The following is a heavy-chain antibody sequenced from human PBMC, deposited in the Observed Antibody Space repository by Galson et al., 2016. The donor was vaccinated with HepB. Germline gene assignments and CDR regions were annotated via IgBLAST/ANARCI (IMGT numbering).Heavy chain of an antibody. V-gene: IGHV1-8*01. CDR2: MNTDDGNT. Sequence: SVKVSCKASGYTFTSNHINWVRQTAGQGLEWMGWMNTDDGNTGYGQRFQGRVTMTRNTSIRTAYMELRSLRSEETAVYYCARGDISGWFMDYWGQGTLVTVSS. CDR1: GYTFTSNH. CDR3: ARGDISGWFMDY. J-gene: IGHJ4*02. D-gene: IGHD6-19*01.